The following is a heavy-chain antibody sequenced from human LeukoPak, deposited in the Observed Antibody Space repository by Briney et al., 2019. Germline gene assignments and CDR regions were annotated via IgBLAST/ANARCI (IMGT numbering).Heavy chain of an antibody. V-gene: IGHV4-59*01. J-gene: IGHJ4*02. CDR1: GGSISSYY. Sequence: PSETLSLTCTVSGGSISSYYWSWIRQPPGKGLEWIGYIYYSGSTNYNPSLKSRVTISVDTSKNQFSLKLSSVTAADTAVYYCARGSNCSGGNCFNWYYFDYWGQGTLVTVSS. CDR3: ARGSNCSGGNCFNWYYFDY. CDR2: IYYSGST. D-gene: IGHD2-15*01.